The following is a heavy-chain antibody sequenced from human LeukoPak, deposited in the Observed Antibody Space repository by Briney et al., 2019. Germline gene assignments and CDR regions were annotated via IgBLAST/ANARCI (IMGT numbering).Heavy chain of an antibody. V-gene: IGHV1-69*13. CDR1: GGTFSSYA. D-gene: IGHD3-10*01. CDR3: ARRPILWFRELLGGVVDSYYYMDV. Sequence: GASVKASCKASGGTFSSYAISWVRQAPGQGLEWMGGIIPIFGTANYAQKFQGRVTITADESTSTAYMELSSLRSEDTAVYYCARRPILWFRELLGGVVDSYYYMDVLGKGTTVTVSS. CDR2: IIPIFGTA. J-gene: IGHJ6*03.